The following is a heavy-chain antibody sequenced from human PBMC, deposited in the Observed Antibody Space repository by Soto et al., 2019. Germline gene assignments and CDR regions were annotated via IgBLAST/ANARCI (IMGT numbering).Heavy chain of an antibody. J-gene: IGHJ6*02. D-gene: IGHD5-12*01. Sequence: GGSLRLSCAASGFTFSSYGMHWVRQAPGKGLEWVAVISYDGSNKYYADSVKGRFTISRDNSKNTLYLQMNSLRAEDTAVYYCAKDGRGYNLYGMDVWGQGTTVTVSS. V-gene: IGHV3-30*18. CDR1: GFTFSSYG. CDR3: AKDGRGYNLYGMDV. CDR2: ISYDGSNK.